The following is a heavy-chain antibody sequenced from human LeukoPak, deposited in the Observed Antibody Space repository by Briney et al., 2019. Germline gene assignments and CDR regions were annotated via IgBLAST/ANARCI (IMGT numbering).Heavy chain of an antibody. J-gene: IGHJ6*02. Sequence: ASVKVSCKASGYTFTGDYMHWVRQAPGQGLEWMGWINPNSGGTNYAQKFQGRVTMTRDTSISTAYMELSRLRSDDTAVYYCAKSGYSYYYYGMDVWGQGTTVTVSS. CDR1: GYTFTGDY. CDR3: AKSGYSYYYYGMDV. D-gene: IGHD3-3*01. CDR2: INPNSGGT. V-gene: IGHV1-2*02.